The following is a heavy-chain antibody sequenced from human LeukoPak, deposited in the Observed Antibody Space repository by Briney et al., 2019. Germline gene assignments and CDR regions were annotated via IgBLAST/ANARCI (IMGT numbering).Heavy chain of an antibody. Sequence: GGSLRLSCATSGFTFSNHGMSWVRQAPGKGLEWVANIKQDGNEKHYMDSVKGRFTISRDDAKNSLYLQMSSLRAEDTAVYYCVRDGPPRSPTSGWFDPWGQGTLVTVSS. J-gene: IGHJ5*02. CDR2: IKQDGNEK. D-gene: IGHD2-2*01. CDR3: VRDGPPRSPTSGWFDP. V-gene: IGHV3-7*01. CDR1: GFTFSNHG.